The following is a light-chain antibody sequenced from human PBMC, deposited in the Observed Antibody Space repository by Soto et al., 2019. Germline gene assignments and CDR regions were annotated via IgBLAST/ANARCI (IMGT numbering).Light chain of an antibody. Sequence: DVLMTQSPSSLSASVGDRVTITCQASQDINNYLNWYQQKPGEAPKLLIHDASNLETGVSLRFSGSGSGTEFTFTISSLQPEDIATYYCQQCDNLPYTFGQGTKLEMK. CDR1: QDINNY. CDR3: QQCDNLPYT. V-gene: IGKV1-33*01. CDR2: DAS. J-gene: IGKJ2*01.